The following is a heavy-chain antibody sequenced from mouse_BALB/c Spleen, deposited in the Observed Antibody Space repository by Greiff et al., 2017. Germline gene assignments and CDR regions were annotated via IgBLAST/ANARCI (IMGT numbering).Heavy chain of an antibody. CDR3: ARSRGSSASMDY. J-gene: IGHJ4*01. Sequence: VQLQQSGPELGKPGASVKISCKASGYSFTGYNMYWVKQSHRKSLEWIGYIDPYNGGTSYNQKSKGKATLTVDKSSSTAYMHLNSLTSEDSAIYYCARSRGSSASMDYWGQGTSVTVSS. V-gene: IGHV1S135*01. CDR1: GYSFTGYN. CDR2: IDPYNGGT. D-gene: IGHD1-3*01.